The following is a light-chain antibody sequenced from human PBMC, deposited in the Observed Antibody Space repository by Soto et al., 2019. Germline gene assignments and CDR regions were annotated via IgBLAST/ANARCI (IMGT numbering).Light chain of an antibody. CDR3: QQYNTWLWT. Sequence: EVVMTQSPATLSVSPGERATLSCRASQSVNANLAWYQQKPGQAPRLLIHGASNRATGIPARFSGSGFGTEFILTISSLQSEDFVVYCCQQYNTWLWTFGQGTKV. V-gene: IGKV3-15*01. J-gene: IGKJ1*01. CDR1: QSVNAN. CDR2: GAS.